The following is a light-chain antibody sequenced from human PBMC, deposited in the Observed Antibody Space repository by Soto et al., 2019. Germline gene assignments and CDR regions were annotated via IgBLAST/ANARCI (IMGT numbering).Light chain of an antibody. CDR1: QSVSSSH. J-gene: IGKJ5*01. CDR3: QQYGYSPIT. CDR2: AAS. V-gene: IGKV3-20*01. Sequence: ETVLTQSPGSLSLSRGEVAARSFRASQSVSSSHLAWYQHKPGQAPRLLIYAASSRATGSPDRFSGGGSGTDFTLTISRLEPEDFAVYYCQQYGYSPITFGQGTRLEIK.